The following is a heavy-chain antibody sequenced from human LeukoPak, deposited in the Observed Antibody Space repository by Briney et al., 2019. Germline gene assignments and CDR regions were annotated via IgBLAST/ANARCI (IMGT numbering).Heavy chain of an antibody. CDR1: GGSFSGYY. CDR3: ARGGVVPAAILVGNYYGMDV. CDR2: INHSGST. J-gene: IGHJ6*02. Sequence: PSETLSLTCAVYGGSFSGYYWSWIRQPPGKGLEWIGEINHSGSTNYNPSLKSRVTISVDTSKNQFSLKLSSVTAADTVVYYCARGGVVPAAILVGNYYGMDVWGQGTTVTVSS. D-gene: IGHD2-2*01. V-gene: IGHV4-34*01.